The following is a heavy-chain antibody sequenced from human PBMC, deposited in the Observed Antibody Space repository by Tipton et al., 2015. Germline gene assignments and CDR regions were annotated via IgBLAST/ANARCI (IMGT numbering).Heavy chain of an antibody. Sequence: QLVQSGAEVKKPGASVKVSCKASSYTFTSYGITWVRQAPGQGLEWMGWISVYNGKTNYAHNLQGRVTMTTDTSTSTAYMDLRSLRSDDTAVYYCARGQSTHFFDPWGQGTLVTVSS. CDR1: SYTFTSYG. V-gene: IGHV1-18*01. J-gene: IGHJ5*02. CDR3: ARGQSTHFFDP. D-gene: IGHD4-11*01. CDR2: ISVYNGKT.